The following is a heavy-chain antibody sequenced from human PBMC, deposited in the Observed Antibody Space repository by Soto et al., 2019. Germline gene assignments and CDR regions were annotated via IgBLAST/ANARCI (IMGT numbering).Heavy chain of an antibody. CDR1: GFNFGSFA. D-gene: IGHD2-8*02. CDR2: ISVDGAAT. V-gene: IGHV3-23*01. CDR3: TTDRLSGGYCAGTTNCSGY. J-gene: IGHJ4*02. Sequence: GGSLILSCAASGFNFGSFAMTWVRQAPGKWLQWVSAISVDGAATYYGDSVKFRFTISRDNSNNTLYLQLNSLKTEDTGVYYCTTDRLSGGYCAGTTNCSGYWGQGSLVTVTS.